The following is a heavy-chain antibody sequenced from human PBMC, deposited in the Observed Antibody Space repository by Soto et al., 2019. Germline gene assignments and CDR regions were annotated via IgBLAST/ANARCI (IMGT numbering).Heavy chain of an antibody. CDR3: ARDGQDYDYDFWSGQAFYYYYGMDV. Sequence: PGGSLRLSCAASGFTFSSYWMSWVRQAPGKGLEWVANIKQDGSEKYYVDSVKGRSTISRDNAKNSLYLQMNSLRAEDTAVYYCARDGQDYDYDFWSGQAFYYYYGMDVWGQGTTVTVSS. V-gene: IGHV3-7*03. J-gene: IGHJ6*02. D-gene: IGHD3-3*01. CDR1: GFTFSSYW. CDR2: IKQDGSEK.